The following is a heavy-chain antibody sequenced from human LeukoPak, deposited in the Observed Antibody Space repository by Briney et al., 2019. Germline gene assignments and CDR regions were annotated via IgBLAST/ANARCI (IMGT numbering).Heavy chain of an antibody. CDR2: INHSGST. CDR1: GGSFSGYY. CDR3: AREGGLRRFDY. J-gene: IGHJ4*02. V-gene: IGHV4-34*09. Sequence: KASETLSLTCAVYGGSFSGYYWSWIRQPPGKGLEWIGEINHSGSTYYNPSLKSRVTISVDTSKNQFSLKLSSVTAADTAVYYCAREGGLRRFDYWGQGTLVTVSS. D-gene: IGHD3-16*01.